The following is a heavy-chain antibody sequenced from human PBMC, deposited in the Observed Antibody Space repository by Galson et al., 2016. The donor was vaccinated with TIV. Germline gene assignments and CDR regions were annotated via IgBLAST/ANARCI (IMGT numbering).Heavy chain of an antibody. CDR3: ARGNDPGATYSLDY. D-gene: IGHD1-1*01. CDR2: IKQDGDYK. J-gene: IGHJ4*02. CDR1: GFTFSRHW. V-gene: IGHV3-7*01. Sequence: SLRLSCAASGFTFSRHWMSWVRQAPAKGLEWVANIKQDGDYKYYVDSVKGRFTISRDNAKNSLYLQMNSLRAEDTAVYYCARGNDPGATYSLDYWGQGTLVTVSS.